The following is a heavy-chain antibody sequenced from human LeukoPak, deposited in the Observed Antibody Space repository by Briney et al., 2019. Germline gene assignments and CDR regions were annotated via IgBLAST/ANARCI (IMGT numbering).Heavy chain of an antibody. CDR3: ARDRDGYNSFDI. Sequence: GGSLRLSCAASGFTFSAYEMNWVRQAPGKGLEWVSYISRSGSTIYYADSVKGRSTISRDNAQNSLSLQMNSLRAEDTAVYYCARDRDGYNSFDIWGQGTMVTVSS. D-gene: IGHD5-24*01. J-gene: IGHJ3*02. V-gene: IGHV3-48*03. CDR2: ISRSGSTI. CDR1: GFTFSAYE.